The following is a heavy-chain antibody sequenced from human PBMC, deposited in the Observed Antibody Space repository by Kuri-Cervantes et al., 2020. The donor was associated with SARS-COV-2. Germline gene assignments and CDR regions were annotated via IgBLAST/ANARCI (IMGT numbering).Heavy chain of an antibody. D-gene: IGHD6-6*01. CDR2: INPNSGCT. V-gene: IGHV1-2*04. CDR3: AREPGYSSASVYYYYGMDV. J-gene: IGHJ6*02. Sequence: SVKVSCKASGYTFTGYYMHWVRQAPAQGHEWMGWINPNSGCTNYAQKFQGWVTMTRDTCISTAYMELSRLRSDDTGGYYCAREPGYSSASVYYYYGMDVWGQGTPVTVSS. CDR1: GYTFTGYY.